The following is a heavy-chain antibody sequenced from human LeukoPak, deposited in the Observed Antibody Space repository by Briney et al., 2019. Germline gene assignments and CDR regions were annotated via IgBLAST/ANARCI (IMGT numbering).Heavy chain of an antibody. J-gene: IGHJ4*02. D-gene: IGHD2-15*01. CDR1: GFTFSDYA. CDR3: AKEEVGYCSGGSCFSFNY. CDR2: ISWNSGRI. V-gene: IGHV3-9*01. Sequence: GGSLRLSCAASGFTFSDYAMHWVRQAPGKGLEWVSGISWNSGRIAYAGSVEGRFTVSRDNAENSLYLQMNSLRAEDTAVYYCAKEEVGYCSGGSCFSFNYWGQGTLVTVSS.